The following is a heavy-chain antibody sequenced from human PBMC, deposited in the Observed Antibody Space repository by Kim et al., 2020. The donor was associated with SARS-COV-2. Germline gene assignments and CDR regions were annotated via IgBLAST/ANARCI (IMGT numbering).Heavy chain of an antibody. Sequence: SETLSLTCTVSGGPLTSFYWSWIRQPPGKGLEWIGYRSYSGSTNYNPSLGSRVTISVDTSKKKFSLKLSSVTAADTAVYYCARLTIGWNDGTLDPWGQGTLVTVSS. CDR2: RSYSGST. D-gene: IGHD1-1*01. CDR3: ARLTIGWNDGTLDP. J-gene: IGHJ5*02. CDR1: GGPLTSFY. V-gene: IGHV4-59*01.